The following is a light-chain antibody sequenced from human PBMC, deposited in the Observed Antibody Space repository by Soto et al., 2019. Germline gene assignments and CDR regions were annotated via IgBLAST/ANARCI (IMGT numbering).Light chain of an antibody. Sequence: DIEIAQSPCTLSPSIGDRVTSTCRASQSISSCLAWYQQKPGKAPKLLIYRASTRESGVPDRFRGSGSGTEFTLTITSLQAEDVAAYYCQQYNSYTGTFGQGTKVDIK. V-gene: IGKV1-5*03. CDR2: RAS. CDR3: QQYNSYTGT. CDR1: QSISSC. J-gene: IGKJ1*01.